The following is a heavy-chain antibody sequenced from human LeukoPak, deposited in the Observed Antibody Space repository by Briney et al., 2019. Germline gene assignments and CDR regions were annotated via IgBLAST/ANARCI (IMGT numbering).Heavy chain of an antibody. Sequence: PSETLSLTCTVSGGSISSYYWSRIRQPPGKGLEWIGYIYYSGSTNYNPSLKSRVTISVDTSKNQFSLKLSSVTAADTAVYYCARGGSSSWARYWGQGTLVTVSS. D-gene: IGHD6-13*01. J-gene: IGHJ4*02. CDR1: GGSISSYY. CDR3: ARGGSSSWARY. V-gene: IGHV4-59*01. CDR2: IYYSGST.